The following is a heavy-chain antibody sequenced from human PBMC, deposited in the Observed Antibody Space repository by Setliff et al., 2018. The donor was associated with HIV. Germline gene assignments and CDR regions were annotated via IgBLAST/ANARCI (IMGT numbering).Heavy chain of an antibody. D-gene: IGHD4-17*01. V-gene: IGHV4-61*09. Sequence: PSETLSLTCTVSGGSISSGSYYWSWIRQPAGKGLEWIGHIYTGGSTNYNPSLKSRVTISEDTSKHQFSLKLTSVTAADTAVYYCARSPRLRGGHNWFDPWGQGTLVTVSS. J-gene: IGHJ5*02. CDR3: ARSPRLRGGHNWFDP. CDR1: GGSISSGSYY. CDR2: IYTGGST.